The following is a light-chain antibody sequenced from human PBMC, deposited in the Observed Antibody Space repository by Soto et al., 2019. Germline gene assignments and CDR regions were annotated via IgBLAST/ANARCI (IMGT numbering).Light chain of an antibody. CDR2: DTS. CDR3: QQRSSWPT. CDR1: QSVSRY. Sequence: EIVLTQSPATLYWSSGERATLSCRASQSVSRYLAWYQQKPGQAPRLLIYDTSHRATGIPARFSGSGSGTDFTLTISSLEPEDFTVYYCQQRSSWPTFGGGTKVEIK. V-gene: IGKV3-11*01. J-gene: IGKJ4*01.